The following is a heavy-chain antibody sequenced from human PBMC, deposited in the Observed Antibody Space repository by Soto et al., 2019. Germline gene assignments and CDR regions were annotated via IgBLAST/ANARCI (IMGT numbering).Heavy chain of an antibody. CDR1: GFTFSDYA. CDR3: AKDINTVFGVVGAFDM. V-gene: IGHV3-23*01. Sequence: EVQLLESGGGLVQPGGSLRLSCAASGFTFSDYAMNWIRQAPGKGLEWVSVISSSAGSIYYADSVKGRFTISRDNTKNTLYLQMSSLRAGDTAVYYCAKDINTVFGVVGAFDMWGQGTMVTVSS. J-gene: IGHJ3*02. CDR2: ISSSAGSI. D-gene: IGHD3-3*01.